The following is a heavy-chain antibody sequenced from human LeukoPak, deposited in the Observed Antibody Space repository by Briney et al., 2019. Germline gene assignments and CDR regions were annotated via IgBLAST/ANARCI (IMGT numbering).Heavy chain of an antibody. V-gene: IGHV4-39*01. Sequence: PSETLSLTCTVSGGSLSSSSYYWGWVRQPPGKGLGWIGSIYYSGSTYYNPSLKSRVTISVDTSKNQFSLKLSSVTAADTAVYYCARHPPYGYFSGGDWFDPWGQGTLVTVSS. CDR1: GGSLSSSSYY. D-gene: IGHD5-18*01. CDR3: ARHPPYGYFSGGDWFDP. J-gene: IGHJ5*02. CDR2: IYYSGST.